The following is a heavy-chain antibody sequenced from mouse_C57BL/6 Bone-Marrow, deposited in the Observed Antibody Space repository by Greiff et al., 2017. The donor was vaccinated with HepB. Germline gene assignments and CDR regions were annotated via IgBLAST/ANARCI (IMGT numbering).Heavy chain of an antibody. CDR1: GYTFTSYW. Sequence: QVQLQQPGAELVRPGSSVKLSCKASGYTFTSYWMDWVKQRPGQGLEWIGNIYPSDSETHYNQKFKDKATLTVDNSSSTAYMQLSSLTSEDSAVYYCARTEITTVVGSYWGQGTTLTVSS. CDR2: IYPSDSET. J-gene: IGHJ2*01. V-gene: IGHV1-61*01. D-gene: IGHD1-1*01. CDR3: ARTEITTVVGSY.